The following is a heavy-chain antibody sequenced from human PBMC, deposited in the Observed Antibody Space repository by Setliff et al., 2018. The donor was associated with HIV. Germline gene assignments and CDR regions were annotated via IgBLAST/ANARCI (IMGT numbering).Heavy chain of an antibody. J-gene: IGHJ4*02. V-gene: IGHV4-4*08. D-gene: IGHD4-17*01. CDR3: ARGDYASPPLFMGY. Sequence: PSETLSLTCTVSGGSISSYYWSWIRQPPGKGLEWIGYIYTSGSTNYNPSLTSRVTISVDTSKNQFSLILSSVTAADTAMYYCARGDYASPPLFMGYWGQGTLVTVSS. CDR2: IYTSGST. CDR1: GGSISSYY.